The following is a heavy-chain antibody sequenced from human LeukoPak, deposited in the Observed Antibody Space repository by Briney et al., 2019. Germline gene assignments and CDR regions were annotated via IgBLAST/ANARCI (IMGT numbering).Heavy chain of an antibody. CDR2: IIPILGIA. J-gene: IGHJ4*02. CDR3: ARDLRDIVVAGL. D-gene: IGHD2-15*01. Sequence: ASVKVSCKASGGTFSSYAISWVRQAPGQGLEWMGRIIPILGIANHAQKFQGRVTITADKSTSTAYMELSSLRSEDTAVYYCARDLRDIVVAGLWGQGTLVTVSS. CDR1: GGTFSSYA. V-gene: IGHV1-69*04.